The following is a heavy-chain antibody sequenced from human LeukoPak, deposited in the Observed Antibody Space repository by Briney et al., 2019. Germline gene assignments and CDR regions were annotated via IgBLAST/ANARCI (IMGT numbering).Heavy chain of an antibody. CDR1: GFTFSSYS. J-gene: IGHJ6*03. CDR2: ISSSSSYI. V-gene: IGHV3-21*01. Sequence: GGSLRLSCAASGFTFSSYSMNWVRQAPGKGLEWVSSISSSSSYIYYADSVKGRFTISRDNAKNSLYLQMNSLRAEDTAVYYCARGSDYYYYYYMDVWGKGTTVTVSS. CDR3: ARGSDYYYYYYMDV.